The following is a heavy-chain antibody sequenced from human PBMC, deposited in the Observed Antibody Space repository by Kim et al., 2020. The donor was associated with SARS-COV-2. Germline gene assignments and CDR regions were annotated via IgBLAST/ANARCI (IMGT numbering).Heavy chain of an antibody. CDR3: AKGGGDIVLMVYAIFHY. V-gene: IGHV3-23*01. D-gene: IGHD2-8*01. Sequence: VKGRFTLARDNSENTLYLQMPSLRAEDTAVYYCAKGGGDIVLMVYAIFHYWGQGTLVTVSS. J-gene: IGHJ4*02.